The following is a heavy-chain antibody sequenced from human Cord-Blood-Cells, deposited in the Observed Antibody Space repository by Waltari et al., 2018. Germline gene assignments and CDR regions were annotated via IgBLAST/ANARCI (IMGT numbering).Heavy chain of an antibody. V-gene: IGHV4-4*07. CDR2: IYTGGST. CDR1: GGSISSYY. D-gene: IGHD3-22*01. CDR3: ARAINSSGYYAFDI. Sequence: QVQLQESGPGLVKPSETLSLTCTVSGGSISSYYWSWIRQPAGKGLEWIGRIYTGGSTNANPTLRRRVTMSVDTSKNHFSLKLSSVTAADTAVYYCARAINSSGYYAFDIWGQGTMVTVSS. J-gene: IGHJ3*02.